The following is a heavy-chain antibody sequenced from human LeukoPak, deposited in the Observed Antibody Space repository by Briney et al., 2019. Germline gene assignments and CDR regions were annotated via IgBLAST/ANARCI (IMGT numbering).Heavy chain of an antibody. J-gene: IGHJ5*02. CDR2: ISGSGGST. Sequence: GGSLRLSCAASGFTFSSYAMSWVRQAPGEGLEWVSAISGSGGSTYYADSVKGRFTISRDNAKNSLYLQMNSLRAEDTAVYYCARVGEDIVVVPAALNWFDPWGQGTLVTVSS. D-gene: IGHD2-2*01. V-gene: IGHV3-23*01. CDR1: GFTFSSYA. CDR3: ARVGEDIVVVPAALNWFDP.